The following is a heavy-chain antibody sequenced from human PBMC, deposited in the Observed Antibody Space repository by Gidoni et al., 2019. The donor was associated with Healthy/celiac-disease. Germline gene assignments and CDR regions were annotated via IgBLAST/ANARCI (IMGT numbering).Heavy chain of an antibody. CDR3: ARSAPSYGDYVSEDY. Sequence: VQLQESGPGLVKPSETLSLTCTVSAYSLSRGYYWGWIRQPPGKGLEWIGRIHHSGSTYYNPSLKSRVTISVDTSKNQFSLKLSSVTAADTAGYYCARSAPSYGDYVSEDYWGQGTLVTVSS. V-gene: IGHV4-38-2*02. CDR2: IHHSGST. CDR1: AYSLSRGYY. D-gene: IGHD4-17*01. J-gene: IGHJ4*02.